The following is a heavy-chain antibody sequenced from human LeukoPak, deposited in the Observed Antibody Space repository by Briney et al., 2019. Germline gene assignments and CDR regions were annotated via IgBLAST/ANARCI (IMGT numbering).Heavy chain of an antibody. CDR3: ARGSIDWQAVAFDC. J-gene: IGHJ4*02. CDR2: SYDGTDK. CDR1: GFIFSPYT. Sequence: PGGSLRPSCAASGFIFSPYTMHWVRQAPGKGLEWVALSYDGTDKYYADSVKGRFTISRDNSKNTLYLQTNSLRTEDTAVYYCARGSIDWQAVAFDCWGQGTLVTVSS. V-gene: IGHV3-30*04. D-gene: IGHD2-21*01.